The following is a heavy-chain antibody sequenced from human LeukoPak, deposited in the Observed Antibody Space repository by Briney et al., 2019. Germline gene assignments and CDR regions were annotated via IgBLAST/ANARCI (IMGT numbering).Heavy chain of an antibody. D-gene: IGHD3-10*01. CDR1: GGSFSGYY. V-gene: IGHV4-34*01. CDR3: ARILGSGSYYNALYYYYGMDV. CDR2: INHSGST. J-gene: IGHJ6*02. Sequence: NPSETLSLTCAVYGGSFSGYYWSWIRQPPGKGLEWIGEINHSGSTNYNPSLKSRVTISVDMSKNQFSLKLSSVTAADTAVYYCARILGSGSYYNALYYYYGMDVWGQGTTVTVSS.